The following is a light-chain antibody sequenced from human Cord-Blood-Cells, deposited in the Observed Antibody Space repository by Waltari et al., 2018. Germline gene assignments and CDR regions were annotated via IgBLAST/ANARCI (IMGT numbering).Light chain of an antibody. J-gene: IGLJ1*01. Sequence: QSALTQPASVSGSPGQSITISCTGTSSDVGGYNYVSWYQQHPGKAPKLMIYDVSNGPSGVSKRFSGSKSGNTASLTISGLQAEDEADYYCSSYTSSSTLYVFGTGTKVTVL. CDR2: DVS. CDR3: SSYTSSSTLYV. CDR1: SSDVGGYNY. V-gene: IGLV2-14*01.